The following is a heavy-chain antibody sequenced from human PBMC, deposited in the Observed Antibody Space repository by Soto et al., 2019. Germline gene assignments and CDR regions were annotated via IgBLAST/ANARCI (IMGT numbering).Heavy chain of an antibody. CDR1: GYTFTSYG. V-gene: IGHV1-18*01. D-gene: IGHD3-22*01. J-gene: IGHJ4*02. CDR3: ARDAFGEYYDSSGYYADY. Sequence: ASVKVSCKASGYTFTSYGISWVRQAPGQGLEWMGWISAYNGNTNYAQKLQGRVTMTTDTSTSTAYMELRSLRSDDTAVYYCARDAFGEYYDSSGYYADYWGQGTLVTVSS. CDR2: ISAYNGNT.